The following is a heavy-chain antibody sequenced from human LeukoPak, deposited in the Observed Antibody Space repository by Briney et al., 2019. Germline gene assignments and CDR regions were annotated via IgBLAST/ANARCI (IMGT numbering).Heavy chain of an antibody. V-gene: IGHV1-2*02. J-gene: IGHJ4*02. D-gene: IGHD4-17*01. CDR1: GYTFTDYN. CDR2: INPNSGGT. Sequence: ASVNVTCKASGYTFTDYNIHWVRQAPGQGLEWMGWINPNSGGTDFVQKFQGRVTVTRDTSITTAYMEVNRLTSDDTAIYYCARGGHDYGAYWGQGTLVTVSS. CDR3: ARGGHDYGAY.